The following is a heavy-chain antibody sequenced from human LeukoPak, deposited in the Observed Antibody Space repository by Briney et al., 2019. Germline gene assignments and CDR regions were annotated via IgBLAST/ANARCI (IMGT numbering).Heavy chain of an antibody. D-gene: IGHD3-22*01. CDR1: GGSISSYY. Sequence: SGTLSLTCTVSGGSISSYYWSWIRQPAGKGLEWIGRIYTSGSTNYNPSLKSRVTMSVVTSKNQFSLKLSSVTAADTAVYYCARGVGNMIVFRSHDWYFDLWGRGTLVTVSS. V-gene: IGHV4-4*07. J-gene: IGHJ2*01. CDR3: ARGVGNMIVFRSHDWYFDL. CDR2: IYTSGST.